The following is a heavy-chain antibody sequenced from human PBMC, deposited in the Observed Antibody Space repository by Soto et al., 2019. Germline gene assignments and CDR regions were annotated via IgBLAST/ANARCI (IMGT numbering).Heavy chain of an antibody. D-gene: IGHD2-2*01. CDR3: ATAAPYCSSVVCAFDI. CDR2: IIPIFGTA. J-gene: IGHJ3*02. Sequence: SVKVSCKASGSTFSSYAISWVRQAPGQGLEWMGGIIPIFGTANYAQKFQGRVTITGDESTSTAYMELSSLRSEDTAVYYCATAAPYCSSVVCAFDIWGQGTMVTVSS. CDR1: GSTFSSYA. V-gene: IGHV1-69*13.